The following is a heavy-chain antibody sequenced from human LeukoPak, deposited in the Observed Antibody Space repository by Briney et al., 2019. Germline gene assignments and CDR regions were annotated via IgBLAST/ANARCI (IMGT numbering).Heavy chain of an antibody. V-gene: IGHV3-23*01. Sequence: GGSLRLSCAASGFTFSSYAMSWVRQAPGKGLEWVSVISGSGGSTYYADSVKGRFTISRDNSKNTLYLQMNSLRAEDTALYYCAKGSLSAQGKLDYWGQGTLVTVSS. J-gene: IGHJ4*02. D-gene: IGHD2/OR15-2a*01. CDR1: GFTFSSYA. CDR3: AKGSLSAQGKLDY. CDR2: ISGSGGST.